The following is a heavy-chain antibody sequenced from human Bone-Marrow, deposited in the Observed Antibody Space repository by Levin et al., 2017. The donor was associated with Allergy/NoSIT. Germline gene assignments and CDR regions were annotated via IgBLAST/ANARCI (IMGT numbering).Heavy chain of an antibody. V-gene: IGHV1-2*06. CDR2: ITPNSGGT. CDR1: GYTFTDYY. Sequence: GESLKISCKASGYTFTDYYLHWVRQAPGQGLEWMGRITPNSGGTNYAQKFQDRVTMTRATSISTGYMELSRLTSDDTAVYYCAKTISVAGSYAFDIWGQGTLVTVSS. J-gene: IGHJ3*02. D-gene: IGHD6-19*01. CDR3: AKTISVAGSYAFDI.